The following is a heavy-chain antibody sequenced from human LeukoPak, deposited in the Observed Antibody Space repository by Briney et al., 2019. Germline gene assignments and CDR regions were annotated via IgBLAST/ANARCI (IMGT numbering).Heavy chain of an antibody. Sequence: GGSLRLSCAASGFTFSSFSSYGMHWVRQAPGKGLEWVTFIPFSGRDENYADSVRGRFTISRDNSKNMVYLQMNSLRPDDTGIYYCVKDCGLGGSRDYWGQGTLVTVSS. CDR1: GFTFSSFSSYG. J-gene: IGHJ4*02. CDR2: IPFSGRDE. V-gene: IGHV3-30*02. D-gene: IGHD1-26*01. CDR3: VKDCGLGGSRDY.